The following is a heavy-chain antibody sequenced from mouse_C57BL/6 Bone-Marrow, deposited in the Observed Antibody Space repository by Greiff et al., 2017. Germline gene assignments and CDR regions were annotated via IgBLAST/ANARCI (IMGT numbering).Heavy chain of an antibody. CDR3: ARDPFYYDY. V-gene: IGHV5-16*01. J-gene: IGHJ3*01. Sequence: EVQLVESEGGLVQPGSSMKLSCTASGFTFSDYYMAWVRQVPEKGLEWVANINYDGSSTYYLDSLKSRFIISRANAKNILYLQMSSLKSEDTATYYCARDPFYYDYWGQGTLVTVSA. D-gene: IGHD2-4*01. CDR1: GFTFSDYY. CDR2: INYDGSST.